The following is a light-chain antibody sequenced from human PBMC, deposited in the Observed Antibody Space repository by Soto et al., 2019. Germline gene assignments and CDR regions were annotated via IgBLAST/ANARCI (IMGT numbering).Light chain of an antibody. V-gene: IGKV3-20*01. CDR2: GAS. CDR1: QSISSSY. J-gene: IGKJ1*01. CDR3: QQYSSTFWT. Sequence: EIVLPQSPGTLSLSPGERTTLSCRASQSISSSYLAWYQQKPGKAPRLLVYGASSRATGIPDRFSGSGSGTDFTLTISRLEREDFALYYCQQYSSTFWTLGQGTKVEIK.